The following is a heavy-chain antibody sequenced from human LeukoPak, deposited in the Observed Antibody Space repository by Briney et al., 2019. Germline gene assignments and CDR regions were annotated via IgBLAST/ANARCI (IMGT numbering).Heavy chain of an antibody. J-gene: IGHJ5*02. Sequence: ASVKVSCKASGGTFSRYAMSWVRQAPGQGLEWMGGIIPIFGTASFAQKFQGRVTITADESTGKAYMELSSLRSEDTAVYYCARVVTPRYCSTPSCYWKGWFDPWGQGTLVTVSS. CDR3: ARVVTPRYCSTPSCYWKGWFDP. CDR2: IIPIFGTA. V-gene: IGHV1-69*13. CDR1: GGTFSRYA. D-gene: IGHD2-2*01.